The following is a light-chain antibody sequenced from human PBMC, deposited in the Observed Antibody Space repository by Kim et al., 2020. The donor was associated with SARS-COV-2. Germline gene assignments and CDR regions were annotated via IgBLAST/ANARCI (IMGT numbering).Light chain of an antibody. Sequence: QTVVTQEPSFSVSPGGTVTLTCGLSSASVSTSYYPSWYQQTPGQAPRTLIYSTNTRSSGVPDRFSGSIFENKAALTITGAQADDESDYYCVLYMGRGILVFGGGTKLTVL. CDR2: STN. V-gene: IGLV8-61*01. CDR3: VLYMGRGILV. CDR1: SASVSTSYY. J-gene: IGLJ3*02.